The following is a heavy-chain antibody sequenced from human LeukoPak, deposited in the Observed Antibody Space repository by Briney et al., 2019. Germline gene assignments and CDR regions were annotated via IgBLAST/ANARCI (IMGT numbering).Heavy chain of an antibody. J-gene: IGHJ4*02. D-gene: IGHD6-6*01. V-gene: IGHV3-7*01. CDR1: GFTFSDYW. CDR3: ARRGGSSSRRSPIDY. CDR2: IKLEGSQR. Sequence: PGGSLRLSCTASGFTFSDYWMTWVRQAPGKGPEWVANIKLEGSQRYYVDSVRGRFTISRDNAKNSLFLQMNGLRAEDTAVYYCARRGGSSSRRSPIDYWGQGTLVTVSS.